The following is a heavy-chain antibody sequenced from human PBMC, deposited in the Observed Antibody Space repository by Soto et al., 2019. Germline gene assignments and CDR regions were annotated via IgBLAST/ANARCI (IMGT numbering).Heavy chain of an antibody. J-gene: IGHJ4*02. CDR1: GFTFGDSY. CDR3: ATAEVDY. Sequence: GGSLRLSCAGSGFTFGDSYMSWIRQAPGKGLEWVPRMNSDGSTTNYADSVKGRFTVSRDNARNTLHLQMNSLRAEDTAVYYCATAEVDYWGPGTLVTVSS. CDR2: MNSDGSTT. V-gene: IGHV3-74*01.